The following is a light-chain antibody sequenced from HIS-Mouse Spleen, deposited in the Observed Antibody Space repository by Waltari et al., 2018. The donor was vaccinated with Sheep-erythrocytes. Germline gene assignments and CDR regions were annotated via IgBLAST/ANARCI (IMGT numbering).Light chain of an antibody. CDR3: QQYDNLPLT. CDR2: DAS. V-gene: IGKV1-33*01. J-gene: IGKJ4*01. Sequence: DIQMTQSPSSLSASVGDRVTITFQASQDISNYLNWYQQKPGKAPKLLIYDASNLETGVPSRFSGSGSGTDFTFTISRLQPEDIATYYCQQYDNLPLTFGGGTKVEIK. CDR1: QDISNY.